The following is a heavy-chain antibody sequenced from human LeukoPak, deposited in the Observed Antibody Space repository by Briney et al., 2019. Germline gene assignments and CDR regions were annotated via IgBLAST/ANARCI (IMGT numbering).Heavy chain of an antibody. V-gene: IGHV1-2*02. CDR2: INPNTGGT. J-gene: IGHJ4*02. D-gene: IGHD4-17*01. CDR1: GYTFTDYY. CDR3: ARDPGYGATREFFDY. Sequence: ASVKVSCKASGYTFTDYYIHWVRQAPGQGLEWMAWINPNTGGTKYAQKFQGRVTVTRGTSISTAYMELSRLRSDDTAVYYCARDPGYGATREFFDYWAQGTLVTVSS.